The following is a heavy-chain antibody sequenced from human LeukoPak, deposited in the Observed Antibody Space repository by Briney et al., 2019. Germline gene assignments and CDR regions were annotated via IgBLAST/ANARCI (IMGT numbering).Heavy chain of an antibody. J-gene: IGHJ3*02. CDR2: INPNSGGT. CDR3: ARAYSGSYDLDAFDI. D-gene: IGHD1-26*01. V-gene: IGHV1-2*02. CDR1: GYTFTGYY. Sequence: GASVKVSCKASGYTFTGYYMHWVRQAPGQGLEWMGWINPNSGGTNYAQKFQGRVTMTRDTSISTAYMELSRLRSDDTAVYYCARAYSGSYDLDAFDIWGQGTMVTVSS.